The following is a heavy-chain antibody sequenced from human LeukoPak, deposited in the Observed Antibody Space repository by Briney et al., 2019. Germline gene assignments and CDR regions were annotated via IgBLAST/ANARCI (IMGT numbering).Heavy chain of an antibody. D-gene: IGHD4-11*01. CDR3: ARDGDSNDAFDI. CDR1: GFTFSCCA. J-gene: IGHJ3*02. Sequence: GGSLRLSCAASGFTFSCCAMHWVRQAPGKGLEWVAVISFDGSNKYYADSVKGRFTFSRDNSKNTLYLQMNSLRAEDTAVYYCARDGDSNDAFDIWGQGTMVTVSS. CDR2: ISFDGSNK. V-gene: IGHV3-30-3*01.